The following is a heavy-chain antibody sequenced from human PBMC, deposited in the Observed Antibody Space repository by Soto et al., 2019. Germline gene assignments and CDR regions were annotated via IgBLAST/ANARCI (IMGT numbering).Heavy chain of an antibody. CDR1: GFTFSSYG. CDR2: ISYDGSNK. V-gene: IGHV3-30*18. D-gene: IGHD5-12*01. CDR3: AKDQDGGYGFDY. Sequence: QVQLVESGGGVVQPGRSLRLSCAASGFTFSSYGMHWVRQAPGKGLEWVAVISYDGSNKYYADSVKGRFTISRDTSKNTLYLQMNSLRAEDTAVYYCAKDQDGGYGFDYWGQGTLVTVSS. J-gene: IGHJ4*02.